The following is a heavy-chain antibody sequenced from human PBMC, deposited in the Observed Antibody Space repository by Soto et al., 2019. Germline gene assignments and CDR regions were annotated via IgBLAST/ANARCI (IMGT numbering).Heavy chain of an antibody. D-gene: IGHD2-21*02. CDR1: GYTLTELS. J-gene: IGHJ6*02. CDR3: ARGPPTFCCGDCYPKDYYYYYGMDV. V-gene: IGHV1-24*01. CDR2: FDPEDGET. Sequence: GASVKVSCKVSGYTLTELSMHWVRQAPGKGLEWMGGFDPEDGETIYAQKFQGRVTMTEDTSTDTAYMELSSLRSEDTAVYYCARGPPTFCCGDCYPKDYYYYYGMDVWGQGTTVTVSS.